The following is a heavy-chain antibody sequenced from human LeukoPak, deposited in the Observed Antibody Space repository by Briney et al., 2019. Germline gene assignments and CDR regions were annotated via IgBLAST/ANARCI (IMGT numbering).Heavy chain of an antibody. CDR1: GGSISSGGYS. CDR3: ARDYGGKRRHWYFDL. D-gene: IGHD4-23*01. CDR2: IYHSGST. Sequence: SETLSLTCAVSGGSISSGGYSWSWIRQPPGKGPEWIGYIYHSGSTYYNPSLKSRVTVSVDRSKNQFSLKLSSVTAADTAVYYCARDYGGKRRHWYFDLWGRGTLVTVSS. V-gene: IGHV4-30-2*01. J-gene: IGHJ2*01.